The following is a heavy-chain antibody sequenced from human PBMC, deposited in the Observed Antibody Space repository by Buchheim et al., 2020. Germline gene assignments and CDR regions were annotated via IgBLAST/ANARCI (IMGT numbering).Heavy chain of an antibody. CDR1: GITFSDYY. CDR3: ARGYCSGGSCYTP. CDR2: ISSSSSYT. V-gene: IGHV3-11*05. Sequence: QVQLVESGGGLVKPGGSLRLSCAASGITFSDYYMSWIRQAPGKGLEWVSYISSSSSYTNYADYVKGRFNIARDNAKNSRYLQMNSLRAEDTAVYYCARGYCSGGSCYTPWGQGTL. J-gene: IGHJ5*02. D-gene: IGHD2-15*01.